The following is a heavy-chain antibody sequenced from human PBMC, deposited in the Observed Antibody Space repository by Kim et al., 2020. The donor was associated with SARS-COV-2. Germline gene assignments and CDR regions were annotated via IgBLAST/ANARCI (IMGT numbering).Heavy chain of an antibody. J-gene: IGHJ4*03. CDR2: ISYDGSNK. CDR1: GFTFSSYG. D-gene: IGHD5-18*01. Sequence: GGSLRLSCAASGFTFSSYGMHWVRQAPGKGLEWVAVISYDGSNKYYADSVKGRFTISRDNSKNTLYLQMNSLRAEDTAVYYCAKGGFGYSYGYSGYFDYW. CDR3: AKGGFGYSYGYSGYFDY. V-gene: IGHV3-30*18.